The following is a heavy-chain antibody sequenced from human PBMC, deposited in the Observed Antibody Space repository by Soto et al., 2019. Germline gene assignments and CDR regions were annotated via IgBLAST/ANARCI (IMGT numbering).Heavy chain of an antibody. CDR1: GFIFSNYL. CDR3: AKRPRALLTFDY. CDR2: ISDSGGTS. V-gene: IGHV3-23*04. D-gene: IGHD1-26*01. J-gene: IGHJ4*02. Sequence: EVQLVESGGGLVQPGWPLRLSCAAYGFIFSNYLMSWVRQAPGKGLEWVSSISDSGGTSYYADSVKGRFTISRDNSKNTLYMQMNSLRAEDTAIYYCAKRPRALLTFDYWGQGTLVTVSS.